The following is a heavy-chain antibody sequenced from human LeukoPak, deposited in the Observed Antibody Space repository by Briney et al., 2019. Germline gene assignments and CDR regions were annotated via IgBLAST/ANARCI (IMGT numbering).Heavy chain of an antibody. D-gene: IGHD3-3*01. J-gene: IGHJ6*03. CDR3: AREGFWSGYSYYYYMDV. Sequence: ASVKVSCKASGYTFTSYGISWVRQAPGQGLEWMGWISAYNGNTNYAQKRQGRVTMTTDTSTSTAYMELRSLRSDDTAVYYCAREGFWSGYSYYYYMDVWGRGTTVTVSS. CDR2: ISAYNGNT. CDR1: GYTFTSYG. V-gene: IGHV1-18*01.